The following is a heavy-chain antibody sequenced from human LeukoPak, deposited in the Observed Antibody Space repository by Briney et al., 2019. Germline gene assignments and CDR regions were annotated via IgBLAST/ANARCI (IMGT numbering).Heavy chain of an antibody. D-gene: IGHD6-6*01. CDR2: IYYSGST. J-gene: IGHJ4*02. Sequence: SETLSLTCTVSGGSISSYYWSWIRQPPGKGLEWIGYIYYSGSTNYNPSLKSRVTISVDTSKNQFSLKLSSVTAADTAVYYCARDGIEYSSSSYFDYWGQGTLVTVSS. CDR1: GGSISSYY. V-gene: IGHV4-59*01. CDR3: ARDGIEYSSSSYFDY.